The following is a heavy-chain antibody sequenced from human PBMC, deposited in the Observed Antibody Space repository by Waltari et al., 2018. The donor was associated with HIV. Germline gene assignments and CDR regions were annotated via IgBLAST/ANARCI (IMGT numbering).Heavy chain of an antibody. CDR1: GGTFSGYF. Sequence: QVQLQQWGAGLLKPSETLSLTCAVYGGTFSGYFWTWVRPAPGKGLEWFREINHSGKTNYNPSHKSRLTLSVDTSKNQVSLRMKSVTGADTAIDYCAREKSRASKWYGIFYYDAWGQGTLVSVPS. CDR2: INHSGKT. CDR3: AREKSRASKWYGIFYYDA. J-gene: IGHJ5*02. D-gene: IGHD2-15*01. V-gene: IGHV4-34*02.